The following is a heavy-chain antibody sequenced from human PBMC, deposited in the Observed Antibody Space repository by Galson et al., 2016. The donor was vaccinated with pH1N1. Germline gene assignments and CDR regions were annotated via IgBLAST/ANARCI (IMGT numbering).Heavy chain of an antibody. J-gene: IGHJ4*02. D-gene: IGHD6-13*01. V-gene: IGHV3-7*01. Sequence: GSLRLSCAASGFSFSDYWISWVRQAPGKGLEWVANIKQDGSEIYYVDSVKGRCTISRDNAKNSVSLQMNSLRVEDTGVYYCVRAIGGAASYWGQGTLVTVSS. CDR1: GFSFSDYW. CDR3: VRAIGGAASY. CDR2: IKQDGSEI.